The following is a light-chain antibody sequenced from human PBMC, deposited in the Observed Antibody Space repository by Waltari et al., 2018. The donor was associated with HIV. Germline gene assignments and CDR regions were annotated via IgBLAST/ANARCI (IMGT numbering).Light chain of an antibody. CDR3: QEYDNLRRGFT. J-gene: IGKJ3*01. CDR2: DVS. V-gene: IGKV1-33*01. Sequence: DIQLTPSPSSLSASVGDRITITCQATQDISNYLNWLQQKPGQAPELVIYDVSNLETGVPSRFSGSGSGTHFTFTITSLQPEDIGIFYCQEYDNLRRGFTFGPGT. CDR1: QDISNY.